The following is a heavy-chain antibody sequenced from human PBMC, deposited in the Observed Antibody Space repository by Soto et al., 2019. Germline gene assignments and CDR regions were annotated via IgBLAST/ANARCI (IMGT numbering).Heavy chain of an antibody. CDR1: GFNFKKFA. CDR3: AKADGEQWLIPHLDN. J-gene: IGHJ1*01. CDR2: ISCCGGST. Sequence: VGSLRLSCEAPGFNFKKFAMGWVRQAPGEGLEWVSGISCCGGSTFYADSVKGRFSLARDDSKNTLSLQLNSLRVEDTAHYYCAKADGEQWLIPHLDNWGQGTQVTVSS. V-gene: IGHV3-23*01. D-gene: IGHD6-19*01.